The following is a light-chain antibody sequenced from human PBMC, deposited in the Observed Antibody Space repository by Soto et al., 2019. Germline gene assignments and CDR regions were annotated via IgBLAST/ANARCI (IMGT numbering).Light chain of an antibody. Sequence: EIVLTQSPATLSLSPGERSTLSCRASQSVSSYLAWYQQKPGQAPRLXXYDASNRATGIPARFSGSGSGTDFTLTISSLEPEDFAVYYCQQRSNWPLLTFGGGTKVDIK. J-gene: IGKJ4*01. CDR2: DAS. V-gene: IGKV3-11*01. CDR3: QQRSNWPLLT. CDR1: QSVSSY.